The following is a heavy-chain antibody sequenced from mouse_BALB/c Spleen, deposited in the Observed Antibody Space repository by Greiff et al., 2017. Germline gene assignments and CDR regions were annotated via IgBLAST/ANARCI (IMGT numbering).Heavy chain of an antibody. V-gene: IGHV1-5*01. Sequence: EVQLQQSGTVLARPGASVKMSCKASGYSFTSYWMHWVKQRPGQGLEWIGAIYPGNSDTSYNQKFKGKAKLTAVTSASTAYMELSSLTNEDSAVYYCTRLPIYYDYDYAMDYWGQGTSVTVSS. CDR2: IYPGNSDT. CDR3: TRLPIYYDYDYAMDY. D-gene: IGHD2-4*01. CDR1: GYSFTSYW. J-gene: IGHJ4*01.